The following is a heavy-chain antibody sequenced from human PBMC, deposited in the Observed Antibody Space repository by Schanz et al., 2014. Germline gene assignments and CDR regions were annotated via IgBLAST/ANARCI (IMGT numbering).Heavy chain of an antibody. CDR1: GFTFSTYA. CDR3: AKDLLYGAPMPLNHLDY. V-gene: IGHV3-23*01. J-gene: IGHJ4*02. CDR2: ISGSGGST. Sequence: EVQLLDSGGGLVQPGGSLRLSCAASGFTFSTYAMSWVRQAPGKGLEWISAISGSGGSTYYADSMKGRFTISRDNSKNTLYLQMNSLRAEDTAIYYCAKDLLYGAPMPLNHLDYWGQGTLVTVSS. D-gene: IGHD2-2*01.